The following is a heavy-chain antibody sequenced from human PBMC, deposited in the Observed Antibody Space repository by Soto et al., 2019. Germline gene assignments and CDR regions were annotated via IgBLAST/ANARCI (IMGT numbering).Heavy chain of an antibody. CDR2: ISYDGSNK. J-gene: IGHJ4*02. CDR1: GFTFSSYA. V-gene: IGHV3-30*04. Sequence: GSLRLSCAASGFTFSSYAMHWVRQAPGKGLEWVAVISYDGSNKYYADSVKGRFTISRDNSKNTLYLQMNSLRAEDTAVYYCARGPTEYCTNGVCYFGSFDYWGQGTLVTVSS. CDR3: ARGPTEYCTNGVCYFGSFDY. D-gene: IGHD2-8*01.